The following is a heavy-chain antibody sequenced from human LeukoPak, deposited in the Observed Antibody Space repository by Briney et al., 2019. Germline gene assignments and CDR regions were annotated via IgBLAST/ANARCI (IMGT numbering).Heavy chain of an antibody. CDR1: GFILSNYA. J-gene: IGHJ4*02. V-gene: IGHV3-23*01. CDR2: IDNSGAYT. CDR3: AKGSAAGRPYYFDY. D-gene: IGHD6-25*01. Sequence: GGSLRLSCAASGFILSNYAMSWVRQAPGKGLEWVSAIDNSGAYTWYADSVKGRFTISKDSSSTILYLQMNSLRAEDAAVYFCAKGSAAGRPYYFDYWGQGTLVTVSS.